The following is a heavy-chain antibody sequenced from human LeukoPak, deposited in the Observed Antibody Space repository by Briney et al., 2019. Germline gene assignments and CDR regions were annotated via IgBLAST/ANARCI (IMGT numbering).Heavy chain of an antibody. J-gene: IGHJ4*02. CDR1: GYTFTSYD. Sequence: ASVKVSCKASGYTFTSYDINWVRQATGQGLEWMGWMNPNSGNTGYAQKFQGRVTITRNTSISTAYMELSSLRSEDTAVYYCARDRGTYYYDSSGYDFDYWGQGTLVTVSS. CDR2: MNPNSGNT. V-gene: IGHV1-8*01. D-gene: IGHD3-22*01. CDR3: ARDRGTYYYDSSGYDFDY.